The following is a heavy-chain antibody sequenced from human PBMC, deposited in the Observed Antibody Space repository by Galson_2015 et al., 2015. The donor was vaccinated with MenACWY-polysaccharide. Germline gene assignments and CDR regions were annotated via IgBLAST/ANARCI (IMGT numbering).Heavy chain of an antibody. D-gene: IGHD2-21*01. CDR3: AREGSRIVFHAFDV. Sequence: SLRLSCAASGLRFSGSGIHWVRQAPGKGLEWVAVIQYDGTNKVYADSVKGRFSISRDNSKNTLYLEMNSLRAEDTALYYCAREGSRIVFHAFDVWGQGTMVTVSS. CDR2: IQYDGTNK. CDR1: GLRFSGSG. J-gene: IGHJ3*01. V-gene: IGHV3-33*01.